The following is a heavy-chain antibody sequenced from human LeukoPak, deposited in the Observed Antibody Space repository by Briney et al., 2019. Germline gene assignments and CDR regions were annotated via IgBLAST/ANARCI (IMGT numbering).Heavy chain of an antibody. CDR1: GFTFSSYA. J-gene: IGHJ6*02. CDR3: AKGRPSLRELLFLYYYYGMDV. V-gene: IGHV3-23*01. Sequence: GGSLRLSCAASGFTFSSYAMSWVRQAPGKGLEWISAISGSGGSTYYADSVKGRFTISRDNSKNTLYLQMNSLRAEDTAVYYCAKGRPSLRELLFLYYYYGMDVWGQGTTVTVSS. D-gene: IGHD3-16*01. CDR2: ISGSGGST.